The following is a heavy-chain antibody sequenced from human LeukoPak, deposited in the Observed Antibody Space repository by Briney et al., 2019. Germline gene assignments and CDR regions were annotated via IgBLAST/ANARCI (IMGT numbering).Heavy chain of an antibody. D-gene: IGHD1-26*01. V-gene: IGHV3-74*01. J-gene: IGHJ4*02. Sequence: GRSLRLSCAASGFTFSSYWMHWVRQGPGKGLVWVSRISSDGSSTSYADSVKGRFTISRDNAKNTLYLQMHSLRAEDTAVYYCAPSGSYYSSGYYWGQGTLVTVSS. CDR2: ISSDGSST. CDR1: GFTFSSYW. CDR3: APSGSYYSSGYY.